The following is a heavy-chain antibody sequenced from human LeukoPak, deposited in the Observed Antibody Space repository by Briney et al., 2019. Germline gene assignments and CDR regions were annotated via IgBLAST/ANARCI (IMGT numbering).Heavy chain of an antibody. CDR2: IKSKTDGGTT. CDR1: GFTFSNAW. CDR3: TTDLPYYYDSSGYYFTDDFDY. Sequence: TGGSLRLSCAASGFTFSNAWMNWVCQAPGKGLEWVGRIKSKTDGGTTDYAAPVKGRFTISRDDSKNTLYLQMNSLKTEDTAVYYCTTDLPYYYDSSGYYFTDDFDYWGQGTLVTVSS. J-gene: IGHJ4*02. V-gene: IGHV3-15*07. D-gene: IGHD3-22*01.